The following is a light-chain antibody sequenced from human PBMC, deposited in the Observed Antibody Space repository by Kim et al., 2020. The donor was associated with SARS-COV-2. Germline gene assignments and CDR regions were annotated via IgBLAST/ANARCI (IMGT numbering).Light chain of an antibody. J-gene: IGKJ5*01. Sequence: SVGARVTITGRASQGIRDYLAWYQQKPGKAPRLLIYAASTLQSGVPSRFSGSGSGTEFSLTISSLQPEDFATYYCQQLDSYPRVTFGLGTRLEIK. CDR3: QQLDSYPRVT. CDR2: AAS. CDR1: QGIRDY. V-gene: IGKV1-9*01.